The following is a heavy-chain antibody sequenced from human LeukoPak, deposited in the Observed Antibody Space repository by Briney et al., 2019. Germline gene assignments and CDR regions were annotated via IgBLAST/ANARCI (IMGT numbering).Heavy chain of an antibody. Sequence: GGSLRLSCAVSGFTFSSYAMSWVRQAPGKGLEWVSAISGSSGTTYYADSMKGRFTISRDNSKKTLYLQMNSLRAEDTAVYYCAKDLNWGSLNYLDSWGQGTLVTVSS. CDR2: ISGSSGTT. CDR1: GFTFSSYA. V-gene: IGHV3-23*01. D-gene: IGHD7-27*01. CDR3: AKDLNWGSLNYLDS. J-gene: IGHJ4*02.